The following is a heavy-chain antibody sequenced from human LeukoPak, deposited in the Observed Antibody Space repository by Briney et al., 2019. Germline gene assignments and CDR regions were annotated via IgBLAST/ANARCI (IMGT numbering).Heavy chain of an antibody. V-gene: IGHV3-20*04. D-gene: IGHD2-2*02. CDR3: AREFSEWVPAAINLWGFDY. CDR1: GFTFDDYG. CDR2: INWNGGST. Sequence: GGSLRLSCAASGFTFDDYGMSWVRQAPGKGLEWVSGINWNGGSTGYADSVKGRFTISRDNAKNSLYLQMNSLRAEDTALYYCAREFSEWVPAAINLWGFDYWGQGTLVTVSS. J-gene: IGHJ4*02.